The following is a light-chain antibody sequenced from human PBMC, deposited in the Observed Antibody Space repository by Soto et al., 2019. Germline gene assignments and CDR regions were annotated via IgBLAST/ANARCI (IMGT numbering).Light chain of an antibody. V-gene: IGLV3-1*01. CDR2: HDD. Sequence: SYELTHSPSVSVSPGQTASISCSGEKWGENFVFWYQQKPGQSPVVVIYHDDKRPSGIPERFSGSSSGNRATLTIAGTQALDEADYYCQAWDNNTAVFGGGTKVTVL. CDR1: KWGENF. J-gene: IGLJ2*01. CDR3: QAWDNNTAV.